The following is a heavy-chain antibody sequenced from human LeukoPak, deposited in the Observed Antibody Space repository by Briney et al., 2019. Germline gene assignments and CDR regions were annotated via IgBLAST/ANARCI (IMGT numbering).Heavy chain of an antibody. Sequence: GGSLRLSCAASGFTFSSYAMSWARQAPGKGLEWVSGISSSGSGGNTYYADFVKGRFTISRDSSKNTLFLQMNTLRAEDTAMYYCASSSNYVYYYYGMDVWGQGTTVTVSS. V-gene: IGHV3-23*01. CDR2: ISSSGSGGNT. D-gene: IGHD4-11*01. CDR1: GFTFSSYA. CDR3: ASSSNYVYYYYGMDV. J-gene: IGHJ6*02.